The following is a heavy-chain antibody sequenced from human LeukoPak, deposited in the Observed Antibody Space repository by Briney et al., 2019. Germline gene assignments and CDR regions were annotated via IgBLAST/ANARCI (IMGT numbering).Heavy chain of an antibody. CDR2: MNPNSGNT. V-gene: IGHV1-8*03. CDR1: GYTFTSYD. CDR3: ARVRLGYCSSTSCYSYYYYYMDV. J-gene: IGHJ6*03. D-gene: IGHD2-2*02. Sequence: APVKVSCKASGYTFTSYDINWVRQATGQGLEWMGWMNPNSGNTGYAQKFQGRVTITRNTSISTAYMELSSLRSEDTAVYYCARVRLGYCSSTSCYSYYYYYMDVWGKGTTVTVS.